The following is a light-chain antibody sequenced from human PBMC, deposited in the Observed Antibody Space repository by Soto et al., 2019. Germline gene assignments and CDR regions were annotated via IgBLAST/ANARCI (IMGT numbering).Light chain of an antibody. J-gene: IGKJ1*01. Sequence: DIHMTQSPSTLSASLGDRVTITCRASQSISGWLAWYQQKPGKXPXXLIYKASSLESGVPSRFSGSGSGTEFTLTISSLQPDDFATDYCQQYYSLWTFGQGTKVDIK. CDR1: QSISGW. CDR2: KAS. V-gene: IGKV1-5*03. CDR3: QQYYSLWT.